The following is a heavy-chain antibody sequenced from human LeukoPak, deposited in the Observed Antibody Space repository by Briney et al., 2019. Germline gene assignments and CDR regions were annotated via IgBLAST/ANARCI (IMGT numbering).Heavy chain of an antibody. CDR3: ARVSLWFGETQYYFDY. CDR1: GFTFSSYG. Sequence: QSGGSLRLSCAASGFTFSSYGMSWVRQAPGKGLEWVSAISGSGGSTYYADSVKGRFTISRDNSKNTLYLQMNSLRAEDTAVYYCARVSLWFGETQYYFDYWGQGTLVTVSS. D-gene: IGHD3-10*01. CDR2: ISGSGGST. J-gene: IGHJ4*02. V-gene: IGHV3-23*01.